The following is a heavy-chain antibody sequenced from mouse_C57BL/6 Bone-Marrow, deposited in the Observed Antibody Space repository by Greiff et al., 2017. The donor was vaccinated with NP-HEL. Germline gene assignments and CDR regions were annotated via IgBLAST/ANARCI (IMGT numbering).Heavy chain of an antibody. CDR2: ISGGGGNT. V-gene: IGHV5-9*01. CDR1: GFTFSSYT. Sequence: EVQVVESGGGLVKPGGSLKLSCAASGFTFSSYTMSWVRQTPEKRLEWVATISGGGGNTYYPDSVKGRFTISRDNAKNTLYLQMSSLRSEDTALYYCARHDGYPAWFAYRGQGTLVTVSA. J-gene: IGHJ3*01. CDR3: ARHDGYPAWFAY. D-gene: IGHD2-3*01.